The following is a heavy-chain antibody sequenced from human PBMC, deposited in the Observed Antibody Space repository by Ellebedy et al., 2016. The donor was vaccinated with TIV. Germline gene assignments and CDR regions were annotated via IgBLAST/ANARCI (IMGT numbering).Heavy chain of an antibody. J-gene: IGHJ4*02. CDR1: GFTFSVYA. CDR2: IGGLDTGT. V-gene: IGHV3-23*03. Sequence: GESLKISXAASGFTFSVYAMTWVRQAPGKGLEWISLIGGLDTGTYYADSVKGRFTISRDNSKDTLYLQMNSLRAEDTAVYYCARRGRGTVGFDNWGQGTLGTVSS. D-gene: IGHD1-7*01. CDR3: ARRGRGTVGFDN.